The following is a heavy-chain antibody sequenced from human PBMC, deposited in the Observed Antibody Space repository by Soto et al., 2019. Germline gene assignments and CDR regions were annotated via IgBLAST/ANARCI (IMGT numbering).Heavy chain of an antibody. CDR1: GGSISSYY. Sequence: QVQLQESGPGLVKPSETLSLTCTVSGGSISSYYWSWIRQPPGKGLEWIGYIYYSGSTNYNPSLKGRVHISVDTSKNQFSLKLSSVTAADTAVYYCAGTRGYCSGGSCPTVVDYWGQGTLVTVSS. CDR2: IYYSGST. D-gene: IGHD2-15*01. J-gene: IGHJ4*02. CDR3: AGTRGYCSGGSCPTVVDY. V-gene: IGHV4-59*01.